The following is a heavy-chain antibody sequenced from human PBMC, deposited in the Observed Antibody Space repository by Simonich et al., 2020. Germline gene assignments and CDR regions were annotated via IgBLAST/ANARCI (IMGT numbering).Heavy chain of an antibody. D-gene: IGHD1-1*01. CDR3: ARQLNDFDI. J-gene: IGHJ3*02. Sequence: EVQLVQSGAEVKKPGESLKISCKGSGYSFTSCWSGWVRQMPGKVLEWMWVIYPGYSDTRYSPSFQGQVTISADKSISTAYLQWSSLKASDTAMYYCARQLNDFDIWGQGTMVTVSS. V-gene: IGHV5-51*01. CDR1: GYSFTSCW. CDR2: IYPGYSDT.